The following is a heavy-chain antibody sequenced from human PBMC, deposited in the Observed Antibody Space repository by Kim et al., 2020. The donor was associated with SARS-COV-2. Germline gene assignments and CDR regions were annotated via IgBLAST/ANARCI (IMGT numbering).Heavy chain of an antibody. CDR3: ARAFEYSTSDAFDI. J-gene: IGHJ3*02. V-gene: IGHV3-33*03. Sequence: YAEHGSARFTISRDTAKNMLYLQKNSLRAEDTAVYYGARAFEYSTSDAFDIWGQGTMVTVSS. D-gene: IGHD6-6*01.